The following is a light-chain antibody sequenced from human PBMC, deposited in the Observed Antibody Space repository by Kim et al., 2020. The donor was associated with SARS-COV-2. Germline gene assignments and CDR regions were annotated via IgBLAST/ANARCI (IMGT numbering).Light chain of an antibody. Sequence: PDSISCTSSQNLLHSDGNTYYLSWFHQRPGQSPRRLISQVSKRDSGVPDRFSGNGSDTDFTLTITRVEAEDLGFYYCMQASYWPYNFGQGTKLEI. CDR1: QNLLHSDGNTY. CDR3: MQASYWPYN. CDR2: QVS. J-gene: IGKJ2*01. V-gene: IGKV2-30*02.